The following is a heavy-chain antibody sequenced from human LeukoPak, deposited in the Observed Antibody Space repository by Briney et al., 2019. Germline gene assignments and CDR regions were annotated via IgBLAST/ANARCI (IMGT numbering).Heavy chain of an antibody. CDR1: GFTFSSCV. D-gene: IGHD1-20*01. J-gene: IGHJ4*02. CDR2: ISGSGDST. V-gene: IGHV3-23*01. CDR3: APDPNNWLRHY. Sequence: GGSLRLSCAASGFTFSSCVMNWVRQAPGKGLEWVSTISGSGDSTYYAESVKGRFTISRDNSKDTLFLQMNSLRGEATAIYYCAPDPNNWLRHYWGQGTLVTVSS.